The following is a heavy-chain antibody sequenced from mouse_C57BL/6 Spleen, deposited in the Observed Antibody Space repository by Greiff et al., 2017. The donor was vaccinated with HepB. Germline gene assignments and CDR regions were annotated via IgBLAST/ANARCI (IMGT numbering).Heavy chain of an antibody. V-gene: IGHV1-20*01. CDR1: GYSFTGYF. D-gene: IGHD2-3*01. Sequence: EVQVVESGPELVKPGASVKISCKASGYSFTGYFMNWVMQSHGKSLEWIGRINPYNGDTFYNQKFKGKATLTVDKSSSTAHMELRSLTSEDSAVYYCASEGAYDGYRPFDCWGQGTTLTVSS. J-gene: IGHJ2*01. CDR2: INPYNGDT. CDR3: ASEGAYDGYRPFDC.